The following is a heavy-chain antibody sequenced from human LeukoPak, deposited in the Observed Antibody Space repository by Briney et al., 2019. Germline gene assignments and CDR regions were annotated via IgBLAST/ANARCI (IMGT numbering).Heavy chain of an antibody. CDR1: GYTLTGYY. V-gene: IGHV1-8*02. D-gene: IGHD4-17*01. CDR3: ARGATVTNNWFDP. J-gene: IGHJ5*02. CDR2: MNPNSGNT. Sequence: ASVKVSCKASGYTLTGYYMHWVRQAPGQGLEWMGWMNPNSGNTVYAQKFQGRVTMTRNTSISTAYMELSSLRSEDTAVYYCARGATVTNNWFDPWGQGTLVTVSS.